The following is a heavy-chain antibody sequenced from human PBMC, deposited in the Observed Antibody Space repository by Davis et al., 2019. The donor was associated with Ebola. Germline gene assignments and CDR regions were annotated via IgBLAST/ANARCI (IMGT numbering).Heavy chain of an antibody. CDR3: ARALLGVTTFWSGYSHYGMDV. J-gene: IGHJ6*02. V-gene: IGHV3-33*01. Sequence: GESLKISCAASGFTFSSYGMHWVRQAPGKGLEWVAVIWFDGSNKYYADSVKGRFTISRDNSNNTLYLQMNSLRAEDTAVYYCARALLGVTTFWSGYSHYGMDVWGQGTTVTVSS. CDR2: IWFDGSNK. CDR1: GFTFSSYG. D-gene: IGHD3-3*01.